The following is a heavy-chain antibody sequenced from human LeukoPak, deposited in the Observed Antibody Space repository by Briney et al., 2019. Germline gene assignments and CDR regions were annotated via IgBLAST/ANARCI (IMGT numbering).Heavy chain of an antibody. Sequence: ASVKVSCKASGYTFTSYYMHWVRQAPGQGLEWMEIINPSGGSTSYAQKFQGRVTMTRDTSTSTVYMELSSLRSEDTAVYYCATSEYSYGPFDYWGQGTLVTVSS. D-gene: IGHD5-18*01. V-gene: IGHV1-46*01. J-gene: IGHJ4*02. CDR1: GYTFTSYY. CDR3: ATSEYSYGPFDY. CDR2: INPSGGST.